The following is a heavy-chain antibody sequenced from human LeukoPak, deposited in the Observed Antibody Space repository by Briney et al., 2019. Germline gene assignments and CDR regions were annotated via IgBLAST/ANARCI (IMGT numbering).Heavy chain of an antibody. CDR2: IDASGTA. J-gene: IGHJ5*02. CDR3: ATGPTWLDP. V-gene: IGHV4-4*07. Sequence: SQTLSLTSTLSGDSITTSYWNWIRHPAGKGLEWIGRIDASGTANYNPPLRSRVTMSVDTSKTQFDLSLRSVTATDTAVYYCATGPTWLDPWGQGTLVTVSS. CDR1: GDSITTSY.